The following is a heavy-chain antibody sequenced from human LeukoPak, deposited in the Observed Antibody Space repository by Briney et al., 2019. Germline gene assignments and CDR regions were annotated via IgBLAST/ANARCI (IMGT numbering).Heavy chain of an antibody. J-gene: IGHJ5*02. D-gene: IGHD5-24*01. CDR2: ISPTGSFT. V-gene: IGHV1-46*01. CDR3: ARDISARDEAWWFDP. CDR1: GYTFTNNF. Sequence: GASVKVSCKAFGYTFTNNFMHWVRQAPGQGPEWMGLISPTGSFTAYAQKFQGRVTLTRDLSTSTDYLELRSLRSEDTAVYCCARDISARDEAWWFDPWGQGTLVTVSS.